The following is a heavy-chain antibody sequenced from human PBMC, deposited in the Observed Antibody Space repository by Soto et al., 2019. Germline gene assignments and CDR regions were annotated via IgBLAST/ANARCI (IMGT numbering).Heavy chain of an antibody. J-gene: IGHJ5*02. Sequence: QVQLVQSGAEVKKPGASVKVSCKASGYTFTGHYMHWVRQAPGQGLEWMGWINPNSGGTNYAQKFQGRVTMTRDTSISTAYMELSRLRSDDTAVYYCARRGGYCSSTSCRPGWFDPWGQGTLVTVSS. CDR1: GYTFTGHY. V-gene: IGHV1-2*02. CDR3: ARRGGYCSSTSCRPGWFDP. D-gene: IGHD2-2*01. CDR2: INPNSGGT.